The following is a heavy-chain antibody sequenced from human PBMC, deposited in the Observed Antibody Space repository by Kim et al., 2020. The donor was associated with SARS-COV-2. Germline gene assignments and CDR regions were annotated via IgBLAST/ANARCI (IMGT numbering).Heavy chain of an antibody. V-gene: IGHV4-59*01. J-gene: IGHJ4*02. CDR3: ARSAGSSGWYYFDY. D-gene: IGHD6-19*01. Sequence: NPSPKSRVTISVDTSKNQFSLKLSSVTAADTAVYYCARSAGSSGWYYFDYWGQGTLVTVSS.